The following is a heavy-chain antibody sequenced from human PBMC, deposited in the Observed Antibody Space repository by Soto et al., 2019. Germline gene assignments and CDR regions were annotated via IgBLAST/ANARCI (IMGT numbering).Heavy chain of an antibody. Sequence: QVQLGQSGAEVKKPGASVKVSCKASGYTFTSYGISWVRQAPGQGREWMGWISDYNGNTNYAQKLQGRVTMTTDTSTSTAYMELTSLRSDDTAVYYCARDGDVGSGWYYFDYWGQGTLVTVSS. CDR1: GYTFTSYG. CDR2: ISDYNGNT. CDR3: ARDGDVGSGWYYFDY. J-gene: IGHJ4*02. V-gene: IGHV1-18*01. D-gene: IGHD6-19*01.